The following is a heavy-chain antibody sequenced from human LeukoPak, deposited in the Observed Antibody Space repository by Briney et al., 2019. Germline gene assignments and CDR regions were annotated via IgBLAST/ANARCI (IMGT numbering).Heavy chain of an antibody. Sequence: SETLSLTCTVSGYSISSGYYWGWIRQPPGKGLEWIGIIYHSGRTDYNPSLKSRVTISEDTSKNQFSLKLSSVTAADTAVYYCASIWFGEPYFDYWGQGTLVTVSS. CDR2: IYHSGRT. V-gene: IGHV4-38-2*02. CDR1: GYSISSGYY. J-gene: IGHJ4*02. CDR3: ASIWFGEPYFDY. D-gene: IGHD3-10*01.